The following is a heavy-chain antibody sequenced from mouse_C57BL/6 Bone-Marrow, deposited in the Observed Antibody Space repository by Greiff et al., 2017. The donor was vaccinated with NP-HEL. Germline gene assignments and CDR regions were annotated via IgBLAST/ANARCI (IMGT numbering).Heavy chain of an antibody. Sequence: VQLQQSGAELVRPGASVKLSCTVSGFNIKDDYMHWVKQRPEQGLEWIGWIDPENGDTESASKFQGKAPITADTSSNTAYLQLSSLTSEDTAVYYCTTGGSSPYAMDYWGQGTSVTVSS. V-gene: IGHV14-4*01. CDR1: GFNIKDDY. D-gene: IGHD1-1*01. CDR3: TTGGSSPYAMDY. CDR2: IDPENGDT. J-gene: IGHJ4*01.